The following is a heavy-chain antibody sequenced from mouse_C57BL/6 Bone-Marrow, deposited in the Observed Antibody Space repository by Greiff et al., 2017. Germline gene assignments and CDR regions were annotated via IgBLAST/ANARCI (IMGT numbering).Heavy chain of an antibody. J-gene: IGHJ2*01. CDR2: FYPGSGSI. CDR3: ARHEVYYGSSYEYYFDY. CDR1: GYTFTEYT. Sequence: QVQLQQSGAELVKPGASVKLSCKASGYTFTEYTIHWVKQRSGQGLEWIGWFYPGSGSIKYNEKFKDKATLTADKSSSTVYMELSRLTSEDSAVYFCARHEVYYGSSYEYYFDYWGQGTTLTVAS. V-gene: IGHV1-62-2*01. D-gene: IGHD1-1*01.